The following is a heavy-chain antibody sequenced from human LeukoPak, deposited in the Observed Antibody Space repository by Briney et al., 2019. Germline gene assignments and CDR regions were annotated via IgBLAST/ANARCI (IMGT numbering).Heavy chain of an antibody. J-gene: IGHJ4*02. CDR2: MNPNSGNT. D-gene: IGHD2-8*01. V-gene: IGHV1-8*03. Sequence: ASVKVSCKASGYAFTSYDINWVRPAPGQGLEWMGWMNPNSGNTGYAREFQGRVTISRDTSISTAYMELSSLRPEDTAVYYCARVPPLMLEFDYWGQGTLVTVSS. CDR1: GYAFTSYD. CDR3: ARVPPLMLEFDY.